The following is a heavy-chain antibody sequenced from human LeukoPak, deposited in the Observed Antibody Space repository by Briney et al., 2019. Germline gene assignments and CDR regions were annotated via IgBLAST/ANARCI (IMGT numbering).Heavy chain of an antibody. CDR1: GGSISSGGYY. V-gene: IGHV4-30-2*01. J-gene: IGHJ4*02. CDR3: ARRGGMVRGVRGIDY. CDR2: IYHSGST. D-gene: IGHD3-10*01. Sequence: SETLSLTCTVSGGSISSGGYYWSWIRQPPGKGLEWIGYIYHSGSTYYNPSLKSRVTISVDRSKNQFSLKLSSVTAADTAVYYCARRGGMVRGVRGIDYWGQVTLVTVSS.